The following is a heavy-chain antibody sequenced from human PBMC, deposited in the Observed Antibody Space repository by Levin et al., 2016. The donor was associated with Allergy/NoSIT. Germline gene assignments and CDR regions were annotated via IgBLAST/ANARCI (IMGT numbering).Heavy chain of an antibody. Sequence: WIRQSPSRGLEWLGRTYYTSKWNSDYAVSVKSRITINPDTSKNQVSLQLKSVTPEDTAVYYCAREVDNVFGYWGQGTLVTVSS. V-gene: IGHV6-1*01. CDR2: TYYTSKWNS. J-gene: IGHJ4*02. CDR3: AREVDNVFGY. D-gene: IGHD1-26*01.